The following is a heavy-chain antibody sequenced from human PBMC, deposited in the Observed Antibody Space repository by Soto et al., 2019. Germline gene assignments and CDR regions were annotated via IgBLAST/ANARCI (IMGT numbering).Heavy chain of an antibody. CDR1: GYTFTIYY. Sequence: ASVKVSCKASGYTFTIYYMHWVLQAPGQGLEWMGIINPSGGSTSYAQKFQGRVTMTRDTSTSTVYMELSSLRSEDTAVYYCARDGLYGDYGHYWGQGTLVTVSS. CDR3: ARDGLYGDYGHY. D-gene: IGHD4-17*01. J-gene: IGHJ4*02. CDR2: INPSGGST. V-gene: IGHV1-46*01.